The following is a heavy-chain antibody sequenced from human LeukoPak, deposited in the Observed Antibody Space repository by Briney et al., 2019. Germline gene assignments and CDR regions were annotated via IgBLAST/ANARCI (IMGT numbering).Heavy chain of an antibody. CDR1: GFTFSSYG. CDR2: ISYDGSNK. CDR3: AKDGSFSRPSHGMDV. J-gene: IGHJ6*02. D-gene: IGHD3-10*01. Sequence: GGSLRLSCAASGFTFSSYGMHWVRQAPGKGLEWVAVISYDGSNKYYADSVKGRFTISRDNSKNTLYLQMNSLRAEDTAVYYCAKDGSFSRPSHGMDVWGQGTTVTVSS. V-gene: IGHV3-30*18.